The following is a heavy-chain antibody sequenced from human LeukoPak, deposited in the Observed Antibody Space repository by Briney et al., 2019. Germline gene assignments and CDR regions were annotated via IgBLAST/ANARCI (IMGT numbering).Heavy chain of an antibody. J-gene: IGHJ4*02. Sequence: PSETLSLTCTVSGGSLSSYYWSRIRQPPGKGLEWIGYIYYSGSTNYNPSLKSRVTISVDTSKNQFSLKLSSVTAADTAVYYCARERRYNWNDDYWGQGTLVTVSS. CDR1: GGSLSSYY. CDR3: ARERRYNWNDDY. CDR2: IYYSGST. D-gene: IGHD1-1*01. V-gene: IGHV4-59*01.